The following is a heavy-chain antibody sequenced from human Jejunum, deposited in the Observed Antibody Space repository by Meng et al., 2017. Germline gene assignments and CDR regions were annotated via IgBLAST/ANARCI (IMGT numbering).Heavy chain of an antibody. Sequence: QVQLQESGPGLVRPSETLSLTCTVSCGSVSSGFYYWSWIRQPPGKGLEWIGYISDSGTTNYNPSLKSRVTMSVDTSKNHFSLKLTSVTAADTAVYFCARDSETYPTYFDYWGQGTLVTVSS. V-gene: IGHV4-61*03. D-gene: IGHD5-24*01. CDR3: ARDSETYPTYFDY. CDR2: ISDSGTT. J-gene: IGHJ4*02. CDR1: CGSVSSGFYY.